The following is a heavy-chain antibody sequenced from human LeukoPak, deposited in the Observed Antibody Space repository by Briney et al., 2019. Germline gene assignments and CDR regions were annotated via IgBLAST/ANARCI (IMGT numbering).Heavy chain of an antibody. CDR2: ISYDSNYR. Sequence: GTSLRLSCAASGFLFSSYAMHWVRQAPGKGLEWVAVISYDSNYRYYTDSLKGRFTISRDNSRNTLFLQMNSLGAEDTAVYYCAKGYYLDTPRIDYWGQGTLVTVSS. J-gene: IGHJ4*02. D-gene: IGHD5-18*01. CDR3: AKGYYLDTPRIDY. V-gene: IGHV3-30*04. CDR1: GFLFSSYA.